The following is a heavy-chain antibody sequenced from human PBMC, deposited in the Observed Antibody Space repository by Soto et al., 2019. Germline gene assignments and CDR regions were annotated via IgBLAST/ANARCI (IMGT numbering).Heavy chain of an antibody. D-gene: IGHD4-17*01. V-gene: IGHV3-48*02. CDR2: ISSSSRTI. J-gene: IGHJ6*02. CDR3: AKEGSVVGDFTQLYYYYHGMDV. CDR1: VFTFSSYS. Sequence: TGGSLRLSCAASVFTFSSYSMNWVRQAPGKGLEWVSYISSSSRTIYYADSVKGRFTISRDNAKNSLYLQMNSLRDEDTAVYYCAKEGSVVGDFTQLYYYYHGMDVWGQGTRVTFSS.